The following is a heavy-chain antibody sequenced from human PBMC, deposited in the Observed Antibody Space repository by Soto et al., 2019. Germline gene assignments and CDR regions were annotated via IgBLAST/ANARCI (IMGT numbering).Heavy chain of an antibody. CDR3: ARFRRPSAYIGVY. D-gene: IGHD2-21*01. Sequence: TGGSLRLSCAASGFTFSTHWMAWVRQAPGKGLEWVANINQDGSAKYHVDSVEGRFTISRDNAENSVFLQMNSLRAEDTAIYYCARFRRPSAYIGVYWGQGTLVTVSS. CDR2: INQDGSAK. J-gene: IGHJ4*02. V-gene: IGHV3-7*01. CDR1: GFTFSTHW.